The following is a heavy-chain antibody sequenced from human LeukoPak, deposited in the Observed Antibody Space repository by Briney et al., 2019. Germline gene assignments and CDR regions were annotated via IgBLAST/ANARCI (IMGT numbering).Heavy chain of an antibody. D-gene: IGHD3-22*01. Sequence: PSETLSLTCAVYGGSFSGYYWSWIRQPPGKGLEWIGEINHSGSTNYNPSLKSRVTISVDTSKSQFSLKLSSVTAADTAVYYCARVQWYYYDSSGYHVIDYWGQGTLVTVSS. CDR3: ARVQWYYYDSSGYHVIDY. CDR1: GGSFSGYY. V-gene: IGHV4-34*01. CDR2: INHSGST. J-gene: IGHJ4*02.